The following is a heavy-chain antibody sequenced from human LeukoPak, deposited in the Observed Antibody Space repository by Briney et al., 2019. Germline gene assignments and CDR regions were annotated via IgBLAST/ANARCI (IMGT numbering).Heavy chain of an antibody. CDR2: ISGSGGST. D-gene: IGHD2-2*01. V-gene: IGHV3-23*01. CDR3: AKGMGYQLRNFDY. Sequence: PGASLRLSCAASGFTFSSYATSWVRQAPGKGLEWVSAISGSGGSTYYADSVKGRFTISRDNSKNTLYLQMNSLRAEDTAVYYCAKGMGYQLRNFDYWGQGTLVTVSS. J-gene: IGHJ4*02. CDR1: GFTFSSYA.